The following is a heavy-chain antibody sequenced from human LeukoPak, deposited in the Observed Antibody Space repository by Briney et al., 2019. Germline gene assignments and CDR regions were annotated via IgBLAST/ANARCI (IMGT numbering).Heavy chain of an antibody. V-gene: IGHV3-7*05. CDR2: INEDGSKI. CDR3: ARWSHVSGRWFLDN. D-gene: IGHD3-10*01. J-gene: IGHJ4*02. CDR1: GFRLDNYW. Sequence: GGSLRLSCEASGFRLDNYWMTWVRQAPGKGLEWVADINEDGSKIYSLDSVKGRFTISRDNAKNPLSLQLNTLRAEDTAVYYCARWSHVSGRWFLDNWGRGTLVSVSS.